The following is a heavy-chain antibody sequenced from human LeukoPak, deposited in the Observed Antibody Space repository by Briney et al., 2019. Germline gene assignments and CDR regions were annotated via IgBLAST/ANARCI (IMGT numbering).Heavy chain of an antibody. CDR1: GDTLSELS. CDR2: FDPEDSET. Sequence: ASVKVSCKVSGDTLSELSMHWVRQAPGKGLEWMGGFDPEDSETIYAQKFQGRFTMTEDTSTDTAYMELRSLRSDDTAVYYCAAGGVYSLLDHWGQGTQVTVSS. V-gene: IGHV1-24*01. J-gene: IGHJ4*02. CDR3: AAGGVYSLLDH. D-gene: IGHD5/OR15-5a*01.